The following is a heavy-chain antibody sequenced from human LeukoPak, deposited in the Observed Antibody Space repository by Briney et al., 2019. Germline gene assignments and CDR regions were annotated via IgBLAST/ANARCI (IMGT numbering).Heavy chain of an antibody. CDR1: GFTFSSHA. CDR3: ATETNGRHYDY. CDR2: IGPTGSDR. J-gene: IGHJ4*02. Sequence: GGSLRLSCAASGFTFSSHAMTWFRQGPGKGLEWVSSIGPTGSDRYHADSIKGRFTISRDNANNFLYLQMNSLRAEDTAVYYCATETNGRHYDYWGQGTLLTVSS. D-gene: IGHD1-14*01. V-gene: IGHV3-21*06.